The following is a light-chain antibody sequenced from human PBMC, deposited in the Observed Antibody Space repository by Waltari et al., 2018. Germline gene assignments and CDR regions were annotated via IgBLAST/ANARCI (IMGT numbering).Light chain of an antibody. J-gene: IGLJ3*02. Sequence: QTVVTQEPSLSVSPGGTVTLTCGLSSGSVSSSPYPSWYQQTPGQAPRALIYNTYTRSSGVPDRFSGSILGSKAALTITGAQADDESDYHCALYVDTVIMFGGGTKLTVL. CDR3: ALYVDTVIM. CDR1: SGSVSSSPY. V-gene: IGLV8-61*01. CDR2: NTY.